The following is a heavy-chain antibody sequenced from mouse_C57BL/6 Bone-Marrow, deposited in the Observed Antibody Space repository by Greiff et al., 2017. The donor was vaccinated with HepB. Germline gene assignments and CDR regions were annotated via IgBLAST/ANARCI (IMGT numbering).Heavy chain of an antibody. Sequence: VKVVESGAELVKPGASVKLSCKASGYTFTEYTIHWVKQRSGQGLEWIGWFYPGSGSIKYNEKFKDKATLTADKSSSTVYMELSRLTSEDSAVYFCARVGYYSNRYYFDYWGQGTTLTVSS. CDR2: FYPGSGSI. CDR1: GYTFTEYT. D-gene: IGHD2-5*01. CDR3: ARVGYYSNRYYFDY. J-gene: IGHJ2*01. V-gene: IGHV1-62-2*01.